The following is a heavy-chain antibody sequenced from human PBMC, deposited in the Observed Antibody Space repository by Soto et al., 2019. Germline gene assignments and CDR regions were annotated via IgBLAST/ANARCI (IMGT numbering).Heavy chain of an antibody. V-gene: IGHV3-7*01. Sequence: GGSLRLSCAASGFTFSTYWMSCVRQAPGKGLEWVANIKQDGSEKYYVDSVKGRFTISRDNAENSLYLQMNSLRAEDAAVYFYASRPPDYGSEIYYWGQGTLVTGSS. CDR2: IKQDGSEK. CDR1: GFTFSTYW. J-gene: IGHJ4*02. CDR3: ASRPPDYGSEIYY. D-gene: IGHD3-10*01.